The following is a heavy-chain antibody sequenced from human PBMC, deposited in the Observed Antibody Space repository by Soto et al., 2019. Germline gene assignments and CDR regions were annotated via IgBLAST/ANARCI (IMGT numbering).Heavy chain of an antibody. D-gene: IGHD3-10*01. Sequence: PSETLSLTCTVSGGSIISGGYYFICIRQHPWKGLEWIGYIYYSGSTYYNPSLKSRVTISVDTSKNQFSLKLSSVTAADTAVYYCAREHVRGSGSPQYGMDVWGQGTTVTVSS. CDR2: IYYSGST. V-gene: IGHV4-31*03. CDR3: AREHVRGSGSPQYGMDV. CDR1: GGSIISGGYY. J-gene: IGHJ6*02.